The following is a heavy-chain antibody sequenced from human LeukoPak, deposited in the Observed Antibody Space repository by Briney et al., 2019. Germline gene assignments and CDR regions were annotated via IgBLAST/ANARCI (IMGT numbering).Heavy chain of an antibody. CDR3: ARDRVAAAGSYFDD. CDR2: ISYDGSNK. J-gene: IGHJ4*02. D-gene: IGHD6-13*01. Sequence: PGGSLRLSCAASGFTFSSYAMHWVRQAPGKGLEWVAVISYDGSNKYYADSVKGRFTISRDNSKNTLYLQMNSLRAEDTAVYYCARDRVAAAGSYFDDWGQGTLVSVSS. CDR1: GFTFSSYA. V-gene: IGHV3-30*04.